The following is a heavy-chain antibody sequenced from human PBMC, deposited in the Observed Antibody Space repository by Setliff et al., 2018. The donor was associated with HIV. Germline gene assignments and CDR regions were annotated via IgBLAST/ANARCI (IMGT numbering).Heavy chain of an antibody. CDR3: SRSGVPPYYYYGMDV. D-gene: IGHD3-10*01. CDR2: INSYNGNT. Sequence: ASVKVSCKASGYTFTTYGVNWVRQAPGQGLEWMGWINSYNGNTKFAQKFQGRVTMTTDTSTTTAFMELRSLKADDTGIYYCSRSGVPPYYYYGMDVWGRGTLVTVSS. V-gene: IGHV1-18*04. CDR1: GYTFTTYG. J-gene: IGHJ2*01.